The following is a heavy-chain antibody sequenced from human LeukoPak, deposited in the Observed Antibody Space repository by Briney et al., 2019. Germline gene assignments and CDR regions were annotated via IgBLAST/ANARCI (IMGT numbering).Heavy chain of an antibody. CDR1: GFTFSSYG. Sequence: GGSLRLSCAASGFTFSSYGMHWVRQAPGKGLEWVAVISYDGSNKYYADSVKGRFTISRDNSKNTLYLQMNSLRAEDTAVYYCAKAYSASSYYFDYWGQGTLVTVSS. CDR2: ISYDGSNK. V-gene: IGHV3-30*18. CDR3: AKAYSASSYYFDY. D-gene: IGHD1-26*01. J-gene: IGHJ4*02.